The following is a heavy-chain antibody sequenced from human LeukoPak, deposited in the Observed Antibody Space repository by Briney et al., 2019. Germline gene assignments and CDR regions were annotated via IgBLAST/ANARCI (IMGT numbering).Heavy chain of an antibody. Sequence: ASVKVSCKASGGTFSSYAISWVRQAPGQGLEWMGGIITIFGNANYAQKFQGRVTITTDQSTSTAYMQLSSLRSEDTAVYYCARVRGGYMDVWGKGTTVTVSS. CDR1: GGTFSSYA. V-gene: IGHV1-69*05. CDR2: IITIFGNA. J-gene: IGHJ6*03. D-gene: IGHD2-15*01. CDR3: ARVRGGYMDV.